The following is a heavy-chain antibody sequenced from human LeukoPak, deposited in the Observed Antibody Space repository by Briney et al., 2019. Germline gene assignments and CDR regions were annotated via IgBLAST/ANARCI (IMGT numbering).Heavy chain of an antibody. CDR3: ARQYYDTSGLRNEAFDS. CDR2: IYYSGST. CDR1: GGSISSSSYY. J-gene: IGHJ3*02. Sequence: SETLSLTCTVSGGSISSSSYYWGWIRQPPGKGLEWIGSIYYSGSTYYNPSLKSRFTISVDTSKNQFSLKLSSVPASDTAVYYCARQYYDTSGLRNEAFDSLGPGTMVIVP. V-gene: IGHV4-39*07. D-gene: IGHD3-22*01.